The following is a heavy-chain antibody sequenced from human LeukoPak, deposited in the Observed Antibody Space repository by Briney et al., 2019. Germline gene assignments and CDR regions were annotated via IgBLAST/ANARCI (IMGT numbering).Heavy chain of an antibody. CDR1: GDSVSSNSAA. J-gene: IGHJ6*03. CDR2: TYYRSKWYN. V-gene: IGHV6-1*01. D-gene: IGHD2-2*02. Sequence: SQTLSLTCAISGDSVSSNSAAWNWIRQSPSRGLEWLGRTYYRSKWYNDYAVSVKSRITINPDTSKNQFSLQLNSVTPEDTAVYYCAREGIVVVPAAIPYYYYMDVWGKGTTVTVSS. CDR3: AREGIVVVPAAIPYYYYMDV.